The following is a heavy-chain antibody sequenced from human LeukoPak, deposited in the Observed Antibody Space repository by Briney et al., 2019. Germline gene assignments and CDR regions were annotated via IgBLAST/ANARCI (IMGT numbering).Heavy chain of an antibody. CDR1: GGSISSYY. J-gene: IGHJ3*02. CDR2: ISTSGST. V-gene: IGHV4-4*07. Sequence: PSETLSLTCTVSGGSISSYYWSWFRQPAGKGLEWIGRISTSGSTNYNPSLKSRVTMSVDTSNNQFSLKLSSVTAADTAVYYCARVSHYYDSSGYYYVRAFDIWGQGTMVTVSS. CDR3: ARVSHYYDSSGYYYVRAFDI. D-gene: IGHD3-22*01.